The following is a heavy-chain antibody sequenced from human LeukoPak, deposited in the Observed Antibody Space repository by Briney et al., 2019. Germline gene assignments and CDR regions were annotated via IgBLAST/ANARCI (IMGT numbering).Heavy chain of an antibody. Sequence: PGGSLRLSCAASGFTFSSYSMNWVRQAPGKGLEWVSYISSSSSTIYYADSVKGRFTISRDNAKNSLYLQMNSLRAEDTAVYYCARDRHDFWSGYRNYWGQGTLVTVSS. D-gene: IGHD3-3*01. CDR1: GFTFSSYS. V-gene: IGHV3-48*01. J-gene: IGHJ4*02. CDR3: ARDRHDFWSGYRNY. CDR2: ISSSSSTI.